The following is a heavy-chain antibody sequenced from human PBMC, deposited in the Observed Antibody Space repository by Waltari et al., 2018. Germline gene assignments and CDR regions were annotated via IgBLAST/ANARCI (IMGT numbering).Heavy chain of an antibody. Sequence: EVQLVESGGGLVQPGRSLRLSCTASGFTFSDYAMSWVRQAPGRGLEWVSFIRSKAYGGTTEYAASVTGRFTISRDDSKSIAYLQMNSLKTEDTAVYYCTRKRLYYYGSGSYYPDIWGQGTMVTVSS. D-gene: IGHD3-10*01. V-gene: IGHV3-49*04. CDR2: IRSKAYGGTT. CDR3: TRKRLYYYGSGSYYPDI. J-gene: IGHJ3*02. CDR1: GFTFSDYA.